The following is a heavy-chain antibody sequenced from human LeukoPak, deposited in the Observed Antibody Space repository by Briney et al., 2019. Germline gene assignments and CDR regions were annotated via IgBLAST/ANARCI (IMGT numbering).Heavy chain of an antibody. Sequence: GGSLRLSCAASGFTFSSYWMSWVRQAPGKGREWVANIKQDGSEKYYMDSVKGRFTISRDNAKNSLYLQMNSLRAEDTAVYYCAREVGLPRYYYYGMDVWGQGTTVTVSS. CDR2: IKQDGSEK. D-gene: IGHD5/OR15-5a*01. J-gene: IGHJ6*02. CDR3: AREVGLPRYYYYGMDV. V-gene: IGHV3-7*01. CDR1: GFTFSSYW.